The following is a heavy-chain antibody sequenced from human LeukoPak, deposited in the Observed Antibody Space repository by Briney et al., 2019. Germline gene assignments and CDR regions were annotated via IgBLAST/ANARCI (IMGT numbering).Heavy chain of an antibody. CDR2: IYTSGST. CDR1: GGSISSYY. D-gene: IGHD3-22*01. J-gene: IGHJ5*02. CDR3: ARDISDYDSSGYWNWFDP. V-gene: IGHV4-4*07. Sequence: SETLFLTCTVSGGSISSYYWSWIRQPAGKGLEWIGRIYTSGSTNYNPSLKSRVTMSVDTSKNQFSLKLSSVTAADTAVYYCARDISDYDSSGYWNWFDPWGQGTLVTVSS.